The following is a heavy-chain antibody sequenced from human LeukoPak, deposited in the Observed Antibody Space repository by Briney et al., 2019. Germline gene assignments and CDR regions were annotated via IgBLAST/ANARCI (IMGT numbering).Heavy chain of an antibody. V-gene: IGHV1-46*01. Sequence: ASVKVSCKASGYTSTSYYMHWVRQAPGQGLEWMGIINPSGGSTGYAQKFQGRVTMTRDMSTSTVYMELRSLRSDDTAVYYCARHYSSSWYELDFDYWGQGTLVTVSS. CDR1: GYTSTSYY. J-gene: IGHJ4*02. CDR3: ARHYSSSWYELDFDY. CDR2: INPSGGST. D-gene: IGHD6-13*01.